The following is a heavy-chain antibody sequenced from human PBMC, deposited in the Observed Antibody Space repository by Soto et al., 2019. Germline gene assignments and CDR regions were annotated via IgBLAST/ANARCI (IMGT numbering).Heavy chain of an antibody. Sequence: QVLLHESGPGLVKPSGTLSLTCTVSGVSISRGDWWSWVRQAPGKELQWIGEIHHSAGTSSHPSLRSRVSLAVDTSKNKFSLNLTSVPAADTVVYYCARLVYDTRLNYLYLDSWGQGLLVTLSS. V-gene: IGHV4-4*02. CDR2: IHHSAGT. J-gene: IGHJ4*02. CDR1: GVSISRGDW. CDR3: ARLVYDTRLNYLYLDS. D-gene: IGHD6-6*01.